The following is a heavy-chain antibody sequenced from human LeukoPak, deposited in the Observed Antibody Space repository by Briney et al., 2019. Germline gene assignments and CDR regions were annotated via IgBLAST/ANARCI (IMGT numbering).Heavy chain of an antibody. CDR3: ARVLTEKYYFDY. Sequence: GASVKVSCKAAGYTFTGYYMHWVRQAPGQGLEWMGWINPNSGGTNYAQKFQGRVTMTRDTSISTAYMELSRLRSDDTAVYYCARVLTEKYYFDYWGQGTLVTVSS. CDR2: INPNSGGT. J-gene: IGHJ4*02. V-gene: IGHV1-2*02. D-gene: IGHD4/OR15-4a*01. CDR1: GYTFTGYY.